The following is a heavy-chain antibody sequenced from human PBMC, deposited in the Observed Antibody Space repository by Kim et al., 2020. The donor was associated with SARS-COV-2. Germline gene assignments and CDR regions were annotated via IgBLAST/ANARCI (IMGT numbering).Heavy chain of an antibody. V-gene: IGHV4-59*13. D-gene: IGHD4-4*01. Sequence: SETLSLTCTVSGAPISSYYWVWVRQPPGKGLEWMATFFRSGSTSSNPSLKSRVTISADTSNHQFSLQLSSVTAADTAVYYCASWDYSGNAGLVHWGQGTLVTVSS. CDR3: ASWDYSGNAGLVH. CDR2: FFRSGST. J-gene: IGHJ4*02. CDR1: GAPISSYY.